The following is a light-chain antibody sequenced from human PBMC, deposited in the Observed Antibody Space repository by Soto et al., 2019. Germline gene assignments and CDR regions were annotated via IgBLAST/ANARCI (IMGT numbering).Light chain of an antibody. CDR3: QQYNDWPRCT. Sequence: EIVMTDSPSTVSVAAWERSTLSFMASQNILSNLAWYQQKPGQAPRLLIFGATTRATGMPARFSGSGSGTEFTLTISSLQSEDFAVYYCQQYNDWPRCTFGQGTKVDI. J-gene: IGKJ2*02. CDR1: QNILSN. CDR2: GAT. V-gene: IGKV3-15*01.